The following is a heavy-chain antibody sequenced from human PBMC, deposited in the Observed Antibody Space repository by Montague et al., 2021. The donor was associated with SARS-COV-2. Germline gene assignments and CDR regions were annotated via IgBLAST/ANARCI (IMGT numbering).Heavy chain of an antibody. J-gene: IGHJ1*01. CDR3: AKQYSSRWYPQYFQH. D-gene: IGHD6-13*01. Sequence: SLSLSLSASGFTFSSYAMSWVRQAPGKGLEWVSVIYSGGSSTYYADSVKGRFTISRDNSKNTLYLQMNSLRAEDMAVYYCAKQYSSRWYPQYFQHWGPGTLVTVSS. CDR2: IYSGGSST. CDR1: GFTFSSYA. V-gene: IGHV3-23*03.